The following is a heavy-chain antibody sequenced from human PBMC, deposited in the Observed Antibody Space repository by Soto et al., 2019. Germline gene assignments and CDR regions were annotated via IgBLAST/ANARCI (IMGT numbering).Heavy chain of an antibody. J-gene: IGHJ5*02. V-gene: IGHV3-74*01. CDR1: GFTFSSFW. D-gene: IGHD3-16*01. CDR3: ARVARGAWGVFDP. CDR2: INYDGSTT. Sequence: EVQLVESGGGLVQPGGSLRLSCAASGFTFSSFWMHWVRQAPGKGLVWVSSINYDGSTTNYVDAVKGRFTISRDNAKNTLYLQMNSLTAEDTAIYYCARVARGAWGVFDPWGQGTLVTVSS.